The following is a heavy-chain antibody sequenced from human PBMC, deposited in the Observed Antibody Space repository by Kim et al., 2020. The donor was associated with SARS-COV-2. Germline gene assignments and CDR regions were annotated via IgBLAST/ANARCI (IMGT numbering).Heavy chain of an antibody. D-gene: IGHD3-3*01. CDR3: ARGGGEWLLRRLLTTPLDV. V-gene: IGHV3-21*01. CDR1: GFTFSSYS. Sequence: GGSLRLSCAASGFTFSSYSMNWVRQAPGKGLEWVSSISSSSSYIYYADSVKGRFTISRDNAKNSLYLQMNSLRAEDTAVYYCARGGGEWLLRRLLTTPLDVWGQGTTVTVSS. J-gene: IGHJ6*02. CDR2: ISSSSSYI.